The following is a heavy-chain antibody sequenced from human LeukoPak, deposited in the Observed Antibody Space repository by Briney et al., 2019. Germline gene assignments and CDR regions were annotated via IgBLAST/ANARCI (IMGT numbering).Heavy chain of an antibody. V-gene: IGHV4-34*01. CDR3: ARGLRPPLFDY. J-gene: IGHJ4*02. CDR2: INHSGST. D-gene: IGHD4-17*01. CDR1: GGSFSGYY. Sequence: SETLSLTCAAYGGSFSGYYWSWIRQPPGKGLEWIGEINHSGSTNYNPSLKSRVTISVDTSKNQFSLKLSSVTAADTAVYYCARGLRPPLFDYWGQGTLVTVSS.